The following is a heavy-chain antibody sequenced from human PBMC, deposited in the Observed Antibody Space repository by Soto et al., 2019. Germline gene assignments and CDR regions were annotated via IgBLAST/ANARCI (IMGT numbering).Heavy chain of an antibody. CDR3: ARDVGGTVTLEAAFDF. V-gene: IGHV4-59*01. Sequence: QVQLLASGPGLVKPSETLSLTCTVSDNSISDYYWSWIRQPPGKGLEWIGYIFHNGNTNYNPSLKRRVTMSVDTSKNHFSLRLSSVTAADTALYYCARDVGGTVTLEAAFDFGGQGTMVTVS. D-gene: IGHD4-17*01. CDR1: DNSISDYY. CDR2: IFHNGNT. J-gene: IGHJ3*01.